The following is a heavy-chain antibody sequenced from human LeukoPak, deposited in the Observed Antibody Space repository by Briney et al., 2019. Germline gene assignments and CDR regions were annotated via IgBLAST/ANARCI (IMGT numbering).Heavy chain of an antibody. J-gene: IGHJ4*02. V-gene: IGHV3-9*01. Sequence: GGSLRLSCAASGFTFYDYAMHWVREAPGKGVEWVSGISWNSGSIGYADSVKGRFTISRDNAKNSLYLQMNSLRAEDTALYYCAKATVTTNYFDYWGQGTLVTVSS. D-gene: IGHD4-17*01. CDR1: GFTFYDYA. CDR3: AKATVTTNYFDY. CDR2: ISWNSGSI.